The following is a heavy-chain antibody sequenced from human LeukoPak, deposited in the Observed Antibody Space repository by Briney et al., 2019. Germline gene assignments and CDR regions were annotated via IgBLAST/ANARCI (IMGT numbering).Heavy chain of an antibody. CDR3: AMGGGLDV. D-gene: IGHD3-16*01. V-gene: IGHV3-7*03. Sequence: GGSLRLSCAASGFTFSSYWMNWARQAPGKGLEWVSSINHNGNVKYYVDSVKGRFTISRDNAKNSLYLQMSNLRAEDTALYFCAMGGGLDVWGQGATVTVSS. J-gene: IGHJ6*01. CDR1: GFTFSSYW. CDR2: INHNGNVK.